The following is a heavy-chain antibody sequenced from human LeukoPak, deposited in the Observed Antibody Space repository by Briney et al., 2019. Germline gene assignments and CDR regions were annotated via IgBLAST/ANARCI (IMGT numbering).Heavy chain of an antibody. CDR1: GGSFSGYY. Sequence: SETLSLTCAVYGGSFSGYYWSWIRQPPGEGLEWIGEINHSGSTNYNPSLKSRVTISVDTSKNQFSLKLSSVTAADTAVYYCARAPAVVGASLDAFDIWGQGTMVTVSS. J-gene: IGHJ3*02. CDR3: ARAPAVVGASLDAFDI. V-gene: IGHV4-34*01. CDR2: INHSGST. D-gene: IGHD1-26*01.